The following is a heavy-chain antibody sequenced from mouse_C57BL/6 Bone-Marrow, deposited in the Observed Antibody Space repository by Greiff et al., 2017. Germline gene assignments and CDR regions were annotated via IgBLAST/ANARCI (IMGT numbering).Heavy chain of an antibody. CDR2: ISYDGSN. J-gene: IGHJ1*03. V-gene: IGHV3-6*01. CDR1: GYSITSGYY. Sequence: ESGPGLVKPSQSLSLTCSVTGYSITSGYYWNWIRQFPGNKLEWMGYISYDGSNNYNPSLKNRISITRDTSKNQFFLKLNSVTTEDTATYYCARGTMGYWVYWYFDVWGTGTTVTVSS. D-gene: IGHD2-3*01. CDR3: ARGTMGYWVYWYFDV.